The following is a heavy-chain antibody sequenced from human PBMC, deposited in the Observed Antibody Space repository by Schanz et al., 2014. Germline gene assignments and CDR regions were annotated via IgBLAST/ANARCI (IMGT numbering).Heavy chain of an antibody. J-gene: IGHJ4*02. V-gene: IGHV3-23*01. CDR3: ARSAGRDFWSGYYTRFDY. D-gene: IGHD3-3*01. Sequence: EVQLLESGGGLVQPGGSLRLSCAASGFTFRSYALSWFPQAQGKGLEWVSGISGSGGSTYYADSVKGRFTISRDNSKNTLYLQMNSLRAEDTAVYYCARSAGRDFWSGYYTRFDYWGQGTLVTVSS. CDR1: GFTFRSYA. CDR2: ISGSGGST.